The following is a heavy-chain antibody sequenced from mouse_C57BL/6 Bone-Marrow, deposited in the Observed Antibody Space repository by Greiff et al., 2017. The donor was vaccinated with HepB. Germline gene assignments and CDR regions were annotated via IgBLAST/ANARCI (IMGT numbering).Heavy chain of an antibody. J-gene: IGHJ4*01. Sequence: EVKLVESVAELVRPGASVKLSCTASGFNIKNTYMHWVKQRPEQGLEWIGRIDPANGNTKYAPKFQGKATITADPSSNTSYLQLSSLTSEDTAIYYCARGYGNYERYAMDYWGQGTSVTVSS. CDR3: ARGYGNYERYAMDY. CDR2: IDPANGNT. D-gene: IGHD2-1*01. V-gene: IGHV14-3*01. CDR1: GFNIKNTY.